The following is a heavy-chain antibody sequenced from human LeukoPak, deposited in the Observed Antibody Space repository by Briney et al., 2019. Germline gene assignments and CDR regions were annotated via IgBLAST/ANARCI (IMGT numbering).Heavy chain of an antibody. V-gene: IGHV4-38-2*01. CDR2: IYHSGGS. CDR3: AKAGTTGIHHWFDP. Sequence: SETLSLTCVVSGYSISNDYYWGWIRQPPGKGLEWIGNIYHSGGSYYNPSLKSRVTILVDTSKNQFSLKLSSVTVADTAVYYCAKAGTTGIHHWFDPWGQGNLVTVSS. CDR1: GYSISNDYY. D-gene: IGHD1-1*01. J-gene: IGHJ5*02.